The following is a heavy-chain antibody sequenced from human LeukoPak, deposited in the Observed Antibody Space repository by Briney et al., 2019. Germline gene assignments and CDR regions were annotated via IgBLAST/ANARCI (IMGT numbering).Heavy chain of an antibody. V-gene: IGHV4-4*07. CDR3: ARDRCNSTNCSARVAFDI. Sequence: SETLSLTCTVSGGSITNYYWSWIRQPAGKGLEWIGRIYTTGSSNYNPSLESRVTMSVDTSKKQFSLILSSVTAADTAVYYCARDRCNSTNCSARVAFDIWGQGTMVTVSS. D-gene: IGHD2-2*01. CDR1: GGSITNYY. J-gene: IGHJ3*02. CDR2: IYTTGSS.